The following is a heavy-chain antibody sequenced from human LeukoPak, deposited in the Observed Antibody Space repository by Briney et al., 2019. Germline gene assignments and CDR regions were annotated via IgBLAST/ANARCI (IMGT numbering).Heavy chain of an antibody. V-gene: IGHV4-4*02. CDR3: AREGTGFGQFVWFDP. Sequence: SETLSLTCAVSGATITRNDRWRWVRPPPGKLLEWSGDIVRNGSTYYDPSLKSRVTISVDKSENPLSLQLNCLTADDTAVYYCAREGTGFGQFVWFDPWGQGTLVTVSS. J-gene: IGHJ5*02. D-gene: IGHD3-10*01. CDR1: GATITRNDR. CDR2: IVRNGST.